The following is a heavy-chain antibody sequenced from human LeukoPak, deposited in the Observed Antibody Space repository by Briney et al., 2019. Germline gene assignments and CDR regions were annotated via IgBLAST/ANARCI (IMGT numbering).Heavy chain of an antibody. D-gene: IGHD3-22*01. Sequence: GGSLRLSCAASGFTFSSYWMHWVRQDRGKGLVWVSRIKSDGKTNYADSVKGRFTISRDNAKNTVSLQMNSLRAEDTGVYYCARAPSEIGGYYPEYFRHWGQGTLVTVSS. J-gene: IGHJ1*01. CDR2: IKSDGKT. V-gene: IGHV3-74*01. CDR1: GFTFSSYW. CDR3: ARAPSEIGGYYPEYFRH.